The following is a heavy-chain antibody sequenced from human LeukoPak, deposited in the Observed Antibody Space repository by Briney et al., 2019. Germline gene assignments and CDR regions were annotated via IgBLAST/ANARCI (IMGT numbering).Heavy chain of an antibody. Sequence: ASGTLSLTCAVSGGSISSSNWWSWVRQPPGKGLEWIGEIYHSGSTNYNPSLKSRVTISVDKSKNQFSLKLGSVTAADTAVYYCASWHIVVVVAANGGAFDIWGQGTMVTVSS. CDR2: IYHSGST. D-gene: IGHD2-15*01. CDR1: GGSISSSNW. J-gene: IGHJ3*02. CDR3: ASWHIVVVVAANGGAFDI. V-gene: IGHV4-4*02.